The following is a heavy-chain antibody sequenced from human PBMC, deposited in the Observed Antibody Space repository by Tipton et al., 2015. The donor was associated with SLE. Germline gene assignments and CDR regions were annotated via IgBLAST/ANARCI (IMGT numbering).Heavy chain of an antibody. J-gene: IGHJ5*02. Sequence: SLRLSCAASGFTFSSYAMSWVRQAPGKGLEWVSAISGSGGSTYYADSVKGRFTIPRDNSKNTLYLQMNSLRAEDTAVYYCAKDGRKHYDFWSGYYKENWFDPWGQGTLVTVSS. D-gene: IGHD3-3*01. CDR1: GFTFSSYA. CDR2: ISGSGGST. CDR3: AKDGRKHYDFWSGYYKENWFDP. V-gene: IGHV3-23*01.